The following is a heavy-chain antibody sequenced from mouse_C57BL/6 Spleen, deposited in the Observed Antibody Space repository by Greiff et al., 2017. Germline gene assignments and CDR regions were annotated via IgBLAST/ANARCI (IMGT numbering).Heavy chain of an antibody. CDR1: GYAFSSSW. V-gene: IGHV1-82*01. D-gene: IGHD2-2*01. CDR3: ARCGLPHFDY. CDR2: IYPGDGDT. Sequence: QVQLQQSGPELVKPGASVKISCKASGYAFSSSWMNWVKQRPGKGLEWIGRIYPGDGDTNYNGKFQGKATLTADKSSSTSYLHLSSLTSEDSAVYFCARCGLPHFDYWGQGTPLTVSS. J-gene: IGHJ2*01.